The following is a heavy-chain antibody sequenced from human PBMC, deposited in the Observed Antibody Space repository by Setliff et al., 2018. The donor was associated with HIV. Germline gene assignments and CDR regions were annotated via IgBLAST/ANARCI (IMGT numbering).Heavy chain of an antibody. J-gene: IGHJ5*02. CDR2: IYGDGRT. D-gene: IGHD3-16*01. CDR1: GFAVSDTY. CDR3: AKGVKWLDP. Sequence: GGSLRLSCAASGFAVSDTYMTWVRQAPGKGLKWVSVIYGDGRTYYADSVKGRFTISRDESKNTLFLQMYSLRADDTAVYYCAKGVKWLDPWGQGILVTVSS. V-gene: IGHV3-53*01.